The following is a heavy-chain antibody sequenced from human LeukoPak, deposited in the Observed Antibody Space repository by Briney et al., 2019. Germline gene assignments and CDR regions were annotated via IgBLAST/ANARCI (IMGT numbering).Heavy chain of an antibody. J-gene: IGHJ5*02. Sequence: SVKVSCKASGGTFSSYASSWVRQAPGQGLEWMGGIIPIFGTANYAQKFQGRVTITADESTSTAYMELSSLRSEDTAVYYCARVRVNYYDSSGYRDNWFDPWGQGTLVTVSS. CDR1: GGTFSSYA. CDR3: ARVRVNYYDSSGYRDNWFDP. V-gene: IGHV1-69*13. CDR2: IIPIFGTA. D-gene: IGHD3-22*01.